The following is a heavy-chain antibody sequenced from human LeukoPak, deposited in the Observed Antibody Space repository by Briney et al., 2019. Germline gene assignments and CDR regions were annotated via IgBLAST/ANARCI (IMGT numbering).Heavy chain of an antibody. D-gene: IGHD3-9*01. Sequence: ASVKVSCKASGYTFTSYAMNWVRQAPGQGLEWMGWINTNTGNPTYAQGFTGRFVFSLDTSVSTAYLQISSLKAEDTAVYYCARDTPVLRYFDWLLPGFWGQGTLVTVFS. CDR3: ARDTPVLRYFDWLLPGF. V-gene: IGHV7-4-1*02. J-gene: IGHJ4*02. CDR2: INTNTGNP. CDR1: GYTFTSYA.